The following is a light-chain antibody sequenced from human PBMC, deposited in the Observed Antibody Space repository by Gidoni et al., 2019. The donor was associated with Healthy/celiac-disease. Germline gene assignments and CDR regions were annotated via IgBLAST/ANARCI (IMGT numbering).Light chain of an antibody. CDR1: QSISSY. CDR3: QQSYSTPRT. CDR2: AAS. V-gene: IGKV1-39*01. J-gene: IGKJ1*01. Sequence: DIQMTQSPSSLSASVGDRVTITCRASQSISSYLNWYQQKPGKAPKLLIYAASSLQSGVPSRFGSSGSGTDFTLTISSLPPDDFATYYCQQSYSTPRTFGQGTKVEIK.